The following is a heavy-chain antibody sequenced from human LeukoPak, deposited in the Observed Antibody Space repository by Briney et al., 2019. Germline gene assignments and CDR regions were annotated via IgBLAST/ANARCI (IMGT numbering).Heavy chain of an antibody. CDR1: GGSISSYY. V-gene: IGHV4-59*01. CDR3: ARADYDFWSGYSAFDY. J-gene: IGHJ4*02. Sequence: SETLSLTCTVSGGSISSYYWSWIWQPPGKGLEWIGYIYYSGSTNYNPSLKSRVTISVDTSKNQFSLKLSSVTAADTAVYYCARADYDFWSGYSAFDYWGQGTLVTVSS. CDR2: IYYSGST. D-gene: IGHD3-3*01.